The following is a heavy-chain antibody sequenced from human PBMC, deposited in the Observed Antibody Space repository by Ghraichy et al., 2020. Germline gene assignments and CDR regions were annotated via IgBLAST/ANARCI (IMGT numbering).Heavy chain of an antibody. Sequence: SETLSLTCVVSGGSLISSNWWSWVRQSPGKGLEWIGEIHHGGGTTYNPSLNSRISIFMAKSRNQFSLQLTSLTAADTAVYFCARDAEYYSSGPPAWLGFDSWGQGTLVTVSS. CDR1: GGSLISSNW. J-gene: IGHJ4*02. CDR3: ARDAEYYSSGPPAWLGFDS. CDR2: IHHGGGT. D-gene: IGHD2-15*01. V-gene: IGHV4-4*02.